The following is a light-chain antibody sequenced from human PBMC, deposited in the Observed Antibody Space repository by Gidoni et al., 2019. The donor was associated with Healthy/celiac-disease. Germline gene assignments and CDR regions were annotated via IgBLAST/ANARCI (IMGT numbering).Light chain of an antibody. J-gene: IGKJ2*01. V-gene: IGKV3-15*01. CDR1: QSVSSN. CDR2: GAS. CDR3: QQYNNWPPYT. Sequence: EIAMTQSPATLSVSPGERATLSCRASQSVSSNFAWYQQKPGQAPRLLSYGASTRATGIPARFSGSGSGTEFTLTISSLQSEDFAVYYCQQYNNWPPYTFGQXTKLEIK.